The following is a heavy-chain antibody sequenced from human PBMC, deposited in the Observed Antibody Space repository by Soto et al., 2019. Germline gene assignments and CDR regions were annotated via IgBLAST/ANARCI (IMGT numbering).Heavy chain of an antibody. CDR2: IYYSGST. CDR3: ARHVSAIAARGTFDY. V-gene: IGHV4-39*01. D-gene: IGHD6-6*01. CDR1: GGSISSSSYY. Sequence: NPSETLSLTCTVSGGSISSSSYYWGWIRQPPGKGLEWIGSIYYSGSTYYNPSLKSRVTISVDTSKNQFSLKLSSVTAADTAVYYCARHVSAIAARGTFDYWGQGTLVTVSS. J-gene: IGHJ4*02.